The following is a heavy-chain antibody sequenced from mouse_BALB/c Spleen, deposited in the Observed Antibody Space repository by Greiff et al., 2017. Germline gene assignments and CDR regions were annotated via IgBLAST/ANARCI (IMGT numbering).Heavy chain of an antibody. D-gene: IGHD2-1*01. Sequence: EVNLVESGGGLVKPGGSLKLSCAASGFTFSDYYMYWVRQTPEKRLEWVATISDGGSYTYYPDSVKGRFTISRDNAKNNLYLQMSSLKSEDTAMYYCARDPGNYWFAYWGQGTLVTVSA. CDR3: ARDPGNYWFAY. CDR1: GFTFSDYY. V-gene: IGHV5-4*02. CDR2: ISDGGSYT. J-gene: IGHJ3*01.